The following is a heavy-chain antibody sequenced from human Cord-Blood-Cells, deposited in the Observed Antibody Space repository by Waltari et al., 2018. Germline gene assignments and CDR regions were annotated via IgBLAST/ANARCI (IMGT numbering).Heavy chain of an antibody. CDR3: ARVVYSSSWYDY. CDR2: IYSGGST. J-gene: IGHJ4*02. D-gene: IGHD6-13*01. V-gene: IGHV3-53*01. Sequence: EVQLVESGGGLIQPGGSLRLSCAASGFTVSSNYMSWVRQAPGKGREWGSVIYSGGSTYYADSGKGRFTISRDNSKNTLYLQMNSLRAEDTAVYYCARVVYSSSWYDYWGQGTLVTVSS. CDR1: GFTVSSNY.